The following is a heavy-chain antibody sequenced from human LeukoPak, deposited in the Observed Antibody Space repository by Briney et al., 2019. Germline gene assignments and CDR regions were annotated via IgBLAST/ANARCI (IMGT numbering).Heavy chain of an antibody. CDR3: ARHGVGSGSYYKL. Sequence: SETLSLTCTVSGGSISSYYWSWIRQPPGKGLEWIGYIYYSGSTNYNSSLKSRVTISVDTSKNQFSLKLSSVTAADTAVYYCARHGVGSGSYYKLWGQGTLVTVSS. V-gene: IGHV4-59*08. J-gene: IGHJ4*02. CDR2: IYYSGST. CDR1: GGSISSYY. D-gene: IGHD3-10*01.